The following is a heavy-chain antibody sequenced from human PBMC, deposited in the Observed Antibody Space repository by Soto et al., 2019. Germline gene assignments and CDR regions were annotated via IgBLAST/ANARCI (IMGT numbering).Heavy chain of an antibody. J-gene: IGHJ5*02. Sequence: GGSLRLSCAVSGFTVSSNYMNWVRQAPGKGLEWVSVIYSGGNTYYADSVKGRFTISRDNSKNTVLLQMNSLRAEDTAVYYCARTYIGSSGLWFDPWGQGTLVTVSS. D-gene: IGHD1-26*01. CDR1: GFTVSSNY. CDR3: ARTYIGSSGLWFDP. V-gene: IGHV3-53*01. CDR2: IYSGGNT.